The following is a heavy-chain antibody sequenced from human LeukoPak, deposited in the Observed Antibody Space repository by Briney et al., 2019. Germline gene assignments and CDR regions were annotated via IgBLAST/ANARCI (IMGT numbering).Heavy chain of an antibody. Sequence: SETLSLTCAVYGGSFSGYYWSWIRQPPGKGLEWIGEINHSGSTNYNPSLESRVTISVDTSKNQFSLKLSSVTAADTAVYYCARGGYDFWRGVSSSQYFQHWGQGTLVTVSS. CDR1: GGSFSGYY. CDR3: ARGGYDFWRGVSSSQYFQH. V-gene: IGHV4-34*01. D-gene: IGHD3-3*01. CDR2: INHSGST. J-gene: IGHJ1*01.